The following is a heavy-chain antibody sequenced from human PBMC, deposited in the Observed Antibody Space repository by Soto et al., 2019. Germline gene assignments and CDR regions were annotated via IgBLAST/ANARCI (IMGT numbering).Heavy chain of an antibody. D-gene: IGHD1-1*01. CDR2: IDPSDSYT. Sequence: GESLKISCKGSGYSFTTYWISWVRQMPGKGLEWMGRIDPSDSYTNYSPSFQGHVTISADKSISTAYLQWSSLKASDTAMYYCARDRPVQLERYYYYYGMDVWGQGTTVTVSS. CDR1: GYSFTTYW. V-gene: IGHV5-10-1*01. CDR3: ARDRPVQLERYYYYYGMDV. J-gene: IGHJ6*02.